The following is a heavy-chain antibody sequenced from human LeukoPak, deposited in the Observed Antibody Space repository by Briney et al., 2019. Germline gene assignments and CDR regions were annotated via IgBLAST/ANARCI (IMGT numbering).Heavy chain of an antibody. CDR1: GGSFSGYY. V-gene: IGHV4-34*01. D-gene: IGHD2-2*01. Sequence: KPSQTLSLTCAVDGGSFSGYYCSWIRQPPGKGLGWNGEINNSGSTNFNPSLKSRVTISVDTSKNQFSRKLSSVTATDTAVYYCARGWEYCSSTSCRSDAFDIWGQGTMVTVSS. CDR2: INNSGST. J-gene: IGHJ3*02. CDR3: ARGWEYCSSTSCRSDAFDI.